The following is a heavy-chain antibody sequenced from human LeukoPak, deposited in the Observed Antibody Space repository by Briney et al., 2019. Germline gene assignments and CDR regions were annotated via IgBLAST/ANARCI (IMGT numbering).Heavy chain of an antibody. D-gene: IGHD2-2*02. J-gene: IGHJ5*02. V-gene: IGHV1-2*06. CDR2: INPNSGGT. CDR3: ARGYCSSTSCYIDDP. Sequence: ASVKVSCKASGYTFSGYYMHWVRQAPGRGLEWMGRINPNSGGTNYAQKFQGRVTMTRDTSISTAYMELSRLRSDDTAVYYCARGYCSSTSCYIDDPWGQGTLVTVSS. CDR1: GYTFSGYY.